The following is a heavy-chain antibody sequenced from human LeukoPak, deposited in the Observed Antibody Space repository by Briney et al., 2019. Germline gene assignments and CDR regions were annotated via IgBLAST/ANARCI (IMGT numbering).Heavy chain of an antibody. J-gene: IGHJ3*02. Sequence: GGSLRLSCVASGFTFSDYYMSWIRQAPGKGLEWVSYISSSGSTIYYADSVKGRFTISRDNAKNSLYLQMNSLRAEDTAVYYCAKDWVSATHAFDIWGQGTMVTVSS. CDR3: AKDWVSATHAFDI. V-gene: IGHV3-11*01. CDR2: ISSSGSTI. CDR1: GFTFSDYY. D-gene: IGHD5-12*01.